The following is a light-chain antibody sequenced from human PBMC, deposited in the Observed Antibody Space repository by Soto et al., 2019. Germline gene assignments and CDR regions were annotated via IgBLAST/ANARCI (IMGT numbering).Light chain of an antibody. J-gene: IGKJ5*01. Sequence: AIQLTQSPSSLSASIGDRVTITCRASQGISSALAWYQQKPGKAPNLLIYDASTLESGVPSSFSGSGSGTDFTLTISSLQPEXXXXXXXQHFNGYPRTFGQGTRLEIK. V-gene: IGKV1-13*02. CDR2: DAS. CDR1: QGISSA. CDR3: QHFNGYPRT.